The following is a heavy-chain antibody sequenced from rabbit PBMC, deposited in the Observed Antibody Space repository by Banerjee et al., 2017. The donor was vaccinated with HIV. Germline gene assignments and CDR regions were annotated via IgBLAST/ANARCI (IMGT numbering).Heavy chain of an antibody. CDR2: IYTGSGSA. Sequence: QSLEESGGDLVKPEGSLTLTCTASGFSFSSSYYMCWVRQAPGKGLEWIACIYTGSGSAYYASWAKGRFTISKTSSTTVTLQMTSLTAADTATYFCARDKGSDSYGGALDLWGPGTLVTVS. V-gene: IGHV1S40*01. CDR3: ARDKGSDSYGGALDL. D-gene: IGHD6-1*01. CDR1: GFSFSSSYY. J-gene: IGHJ2*01.